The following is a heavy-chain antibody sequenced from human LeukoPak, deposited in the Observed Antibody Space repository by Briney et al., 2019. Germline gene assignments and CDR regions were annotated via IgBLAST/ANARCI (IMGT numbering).Heavy chain of an antibody. CDR1: GFDFSTYG. CDR2: FDPKDGEI. V-gene: IGHV1-24*01. J-gene: IGHJ4*02. CDR3: TTVKGSWSIPRTSYFDS. Sequence: GRSLRLSCAASGFDFSTYGMHWVRQAPGKGLEWMGGFDPKDGEIIYAQKFQGRVTMTEDTTTDSAYMELSTLRSEDTAVYYCTTVKGSWSIPRTSYFDSWGQGTLVTVSS. D-gene: IGHD6-13*01.